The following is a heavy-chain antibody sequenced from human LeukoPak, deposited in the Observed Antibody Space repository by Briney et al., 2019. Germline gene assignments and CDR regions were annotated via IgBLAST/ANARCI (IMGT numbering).Heavy chain of an antibody. CDR1: GGSISNYY. J-gene: IGHJ6*02. D-gene: IGHD3-3*01. Sequence: SETLSLTCAVSGGSISNYYWSWIRHPPGKGLEWIGYISYSGSTNYNPSLRSRVAISEDTSRNQFSLRLNSVTAADTAVYYCARHIPVIWSSGYYYGMDVWGQGTTVTVSS. CDR2: ISYSGST. CDR3: ARHIPVIWSSGYYYGMDV. V-gene: IGHV4-59*08.